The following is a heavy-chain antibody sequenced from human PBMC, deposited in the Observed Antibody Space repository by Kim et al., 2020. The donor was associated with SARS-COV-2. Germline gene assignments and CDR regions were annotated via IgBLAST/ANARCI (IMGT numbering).Heavy chain of an antibody. CDR2: I. D-gene: IGHD3-9*01. Sequence: IYSADSVKGRFTISRDNAKNSLYLQMKSLRDEDTAVYYCALTGYYTDFDYWGQGTLVTVSS. V-gene: IGHV3-48*02. CDR3: ALTGYYTDFDY. J-gene: IGHJ4*02.